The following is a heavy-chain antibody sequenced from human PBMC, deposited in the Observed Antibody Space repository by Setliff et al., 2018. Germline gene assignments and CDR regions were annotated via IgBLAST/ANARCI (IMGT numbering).Heavy chain of an antibody. D-gene: IGHD3-16*01. CDR2: INPNSGGT. CDR1: GYTFTGCY. V-gene: IGHV1-2*02. Sequence: ASVKVSCKASGYTFTGCYMHWVRQAPGQGLEWMGWINPNSGGTNYAQKVQGRVTMTTDTSTGTIYMELRSLRADDTAVYYCSRFGLYYEAVYGGGDYYYYGMDVWGQGTTVTVSS. J-gene: IGHJ6*02. CDR3: SRFGLYYEAVYGGGDYYYYGMDV.